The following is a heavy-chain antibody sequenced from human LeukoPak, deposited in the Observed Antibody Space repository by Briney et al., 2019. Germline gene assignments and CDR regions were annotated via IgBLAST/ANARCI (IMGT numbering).Heavy chain of an antibody. CDR2: ISAYNGNT. D-gene: IGHD2-15*01. CDR1: GYTFSSYG. J-gene: IGHJ4*02. CDR3: ARDCSGSSCYWIH. Sequence: GASVKVSCKASGYTFSSYGISWVRQAPGQGLEWLGYISAYNGNTDYAQKVQGRITMTTDTSTSTAYMEMRSLRSDDTAVYYCARDCSGSSCYWIHWGQGTLVTVSS. V-gene: IGHV1-18*01.